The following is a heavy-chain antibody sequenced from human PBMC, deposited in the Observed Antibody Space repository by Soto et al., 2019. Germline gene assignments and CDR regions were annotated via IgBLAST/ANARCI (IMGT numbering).Heavy chain of an antibody. CDR1: GFTFSSYA. Sequence: GGSLRLSCAASGFTFSSYAMHWVRQAPGKGLEWVAVISYDGSNKYYADSVKGRFTISRDNSKNTLYLQMNSLRAEDTAVYYSARVQWIPISLPAPYGMDVWGQGTTVTVSS. J-gene: IGHJ6*02. D-gene: IGHD5-18*01. V-gene: IGHV3-30-3*01. CDR2: ISYDGSNK. CDR3: ARVQWIPISLPAPYGMDV.